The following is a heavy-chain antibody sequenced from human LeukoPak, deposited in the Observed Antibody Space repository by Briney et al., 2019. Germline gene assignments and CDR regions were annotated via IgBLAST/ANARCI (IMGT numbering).Heavy chain of an antibody. CDR2: IYYSGST. J-gene: IGHJ4*02. CDR1: GGSISSYY. CDR3: ARRNYGSGSDY. V-gene: IGHV4-59*08. D-gene: IGHD3-10*01. Sequence: SETLSLTCTVSGGSISSYYWSWIRQPPGKGLEWIGYIYYSGSTNYNPSLKSRVTISVDTSKNQFSLKLSSVTAADTAVYYCARRNYGSGSDYWGQGTLVTASS.